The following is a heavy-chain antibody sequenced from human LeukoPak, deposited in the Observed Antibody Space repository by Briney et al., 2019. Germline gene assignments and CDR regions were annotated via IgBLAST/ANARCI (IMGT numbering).Heavy chain of an antibody. CDR3: ARGKGNYGDPASLDY. Sequence: ASVKVSCKASGYTFTGYYMHWVRQAPGQGLEWMGWISVYNGNTNYAPKLQGRVTMTTDTSTSTAYMELGSLRSDDTALYYCARGKGNYGDPASLDYWGQGTLVTVSS. J-gene: IGHJ4*02. V-gene: IGHV1-18*04. D-gene: IGHD4-17*01. CDR2: ISVYNGNT. CDR1: GYTFTGYY.